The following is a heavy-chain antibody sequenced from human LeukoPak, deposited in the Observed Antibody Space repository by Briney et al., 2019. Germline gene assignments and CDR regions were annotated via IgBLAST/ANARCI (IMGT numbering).Heavy chain of an antibody. J-gene: IGHJ3*01. CDR1: GFTFSSYA. V-gene: IGHV3-53*01. CDR3: ARDPWDGSGNFG. D-gene: IGHD3-10*01. Sequence: GGSLRLSCAASGFTFSSYAMTWVRQAPGKGLEWVSLIYSDSSTYYGDSVKGRFTISRDNSKNTLYLQMNSLRVEDTALYYCARDPWDGSGNFGWGQGTMVTVSS. CDR2: IYSDSST.